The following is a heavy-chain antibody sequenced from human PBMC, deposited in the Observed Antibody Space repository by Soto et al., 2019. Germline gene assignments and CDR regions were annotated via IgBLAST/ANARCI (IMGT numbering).Heavy chain of an antibody. J-gene: IGHJ4*02. V-gene: IGHV3-23*01. Sequence: EVQLLESGGGLVQPGGSLRLSCAASGFTFSRYAMSWVRQAPGKGLEWVSVISGSGDSTYYTNSVKGRFTISRDNSKNTVYLQMNSLRAEDTAVYYCARRSSGWYFDYWGQGTLVTVSS. CDR1: GFTFSRYA. CDR3: ARRSSGWYFDY. CDR2: ISGSGDST. D-gene: IGHD6-19*01.